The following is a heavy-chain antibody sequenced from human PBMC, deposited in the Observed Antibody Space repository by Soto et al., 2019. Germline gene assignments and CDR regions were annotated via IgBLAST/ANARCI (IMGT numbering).Heavy chain of an antibody. V-gene: IGHV1-18*01. J-gene: IGHJ6*02. CDR3: ARGMADDILTTYPNYYYFYGMDV. CDR1: GYTFTSYG. D-gene: IGHD3-9*01. CDR2: INAYNGNT. Sequence: QVQLVQSGAEVKKPGASVKVACKVSGYTFTSYGISWVRQAPGQGLEWMGWINAYNGNTDYAQKFQGRVTMTTDTSTSTVYMELRSQRSDDTAVYYCARGMADDILTTYPNYYYFYGMDVWGQGTTVTVSS.